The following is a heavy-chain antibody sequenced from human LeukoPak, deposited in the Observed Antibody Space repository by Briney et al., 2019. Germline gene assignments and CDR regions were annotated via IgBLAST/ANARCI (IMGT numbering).Heavy chain of an antibody. CDR1: GGSFSGYY. CDR3: ATARRYSSGWYRDY. D-gene: IGHD6-19*01. Sequence: PSETLSLTCAVYGGSFSGYYWSWIRQPPGKGLEWIGEINHSGSTNYNPYLKSRVTISVDTSKNQFSLKLSSVTAADTAVYYCATARRYSSGWYRDYWGQGTLVTVSS. CDR2: INHSGST. J-gene: IGHJ4*02. V-gene: IGHV4-34*01.